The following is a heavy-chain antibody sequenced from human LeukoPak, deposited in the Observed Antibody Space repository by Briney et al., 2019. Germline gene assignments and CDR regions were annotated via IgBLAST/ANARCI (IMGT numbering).Heavy chain of an antibody. CDR3: ARDYLKVVVAGTAPSAGHMDY. V-gene: IGHV1-69*06. CDR2: IIPIYGAE. J-gene: IGHJ4*02. Sequence: GASVKVSCKASGGSFSTYGITWVRQGPGQGLEWMGRIIPIYGAENYAQKFQGRVTVTADKSATTAYMELSSLRSEDMAVYYCARDYLKVVVAGTAPSAGHMDYWGQGTLVTVSS. D-gene: IGHD2-15*01. CDR1: GGSFSTYG.